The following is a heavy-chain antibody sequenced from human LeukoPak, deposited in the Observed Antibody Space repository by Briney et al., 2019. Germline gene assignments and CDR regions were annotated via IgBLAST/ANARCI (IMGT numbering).Heavy chain of an antibody. CDR3: ARDFDFWSAI. CDR1: GFTFSSYA. Sequence: GGSLRLSCAASGFTFSSYAMHWVRQAPGKGLEWVAVISYDGSNKYYADSVKGRFTLPRDNAKNTLYLQMSSLRAEDTALYYCARDFDFWSAIWGQGTLVTVSS. CDR2: ISYDGSNK. D-gene: IGHD3-3*01. J-gene: IGHJ4*02. V-gene: IGHV3-30-3*01.